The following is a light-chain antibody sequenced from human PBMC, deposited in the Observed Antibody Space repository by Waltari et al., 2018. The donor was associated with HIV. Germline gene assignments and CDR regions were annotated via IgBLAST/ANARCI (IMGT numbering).Light chain of an antibody. CDR2: DAS. V-gene: IGKV3-11*01. Sequence: DIVLTQSPATLSLSPGERATLYCRASKRVTTYLAWYQQKPGQAPRLLIYDASNRATGIPARFSGSGSGTDFTLTISSLEPEDFAVYYCQQRSNWPYVYTFGQGTKLEIK. CDR1: KRVTTY. CDR3: QQRSNWPYVYT. J-gene: IGKJ2*01.